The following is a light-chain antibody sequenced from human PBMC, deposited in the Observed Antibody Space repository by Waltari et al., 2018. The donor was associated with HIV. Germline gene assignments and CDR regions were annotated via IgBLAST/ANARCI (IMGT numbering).Light chain of an antibody. V-gene: IGLV1-51*01. CDR3: ATWDNSLSIGV. Sequence: QSVLTQPPSVSAAPGQKVTISCSGSSSDIGSYSVSWYKQFPGTAPRRLIFDTYKRPSGIPDRFSASKSGTSATLDITGLQTGDEADYYCATWDNSLSIGVFGGGTKLTVL. CDR2: DTY. CDR1: SSDIGSYS. J-gene: IGLJ3*02.